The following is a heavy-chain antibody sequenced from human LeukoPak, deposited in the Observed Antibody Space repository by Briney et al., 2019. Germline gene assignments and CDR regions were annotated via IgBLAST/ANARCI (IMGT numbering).Heavy chain of an antibody. D-gene: IGHD3-10*01. V-gene: IGHV3-7*01. CDR1: GFAFSSYW. CDR3: ARCLALGAVVPSYYFDY. CDR2: VKQDGSEE. J-gene: IGHJ4*02. Sequence: PGGSLRLSCAASGFAFSSYWMTWVRQTPGKDLEWEANVKQDGSEEYYVDSVKGRFTISRDNAKNALYLQMNSLRVDDTGVYYCARCLALGAVVPSYYFDYWGQATLVTVSS.